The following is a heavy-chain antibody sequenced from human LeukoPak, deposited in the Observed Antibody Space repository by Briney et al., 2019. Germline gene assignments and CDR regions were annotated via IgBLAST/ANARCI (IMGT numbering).Heavy chain of an antibody. D-gene: IGHD2-15*01. V-gene: IGHV3-74*01. CDR2: ISTDGSRP. J-gene: IGHJ4*02. CDR3: VRDGQGSTPLDY. Sequence: GGSLRLSCAASGFTFSSHWMHWVRQAPGKGLVWVSGISTDGSRPRYADSVNGRFTISRDNAKNTLYLQMNSLRAEDTAVYFCVRDGQGSTPLDYWGQGTLVTVS. CDR1: GFTFSSHW.